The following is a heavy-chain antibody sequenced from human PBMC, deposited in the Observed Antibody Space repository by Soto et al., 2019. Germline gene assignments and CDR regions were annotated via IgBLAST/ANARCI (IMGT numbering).Heavy chain of an antibody. CDR2: VSHDGNNQ. J-gene: IGHJ2*01. V-gene: IGHV3-30-3*01. D-gene: IGHD2-21*01. CDR1: GFTFSNYA. Sequence: QVQLVESGGGVVQPGRSLRLSCAVSGFTFSNYAMHWVRQAPGKGLEWLAIVSHDGNNQYYADSAKGRFIISRDNYENTLYLQMNSLRTEDTAVFYCARDGATQMWRPWYFDLWGRGTLVTVSS. CDR3: ARDGATQMWRPWYFDL.